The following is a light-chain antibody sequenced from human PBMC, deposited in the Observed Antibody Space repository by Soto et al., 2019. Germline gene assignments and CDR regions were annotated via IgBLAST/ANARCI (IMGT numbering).Light chain of an antibody. Sequence: DIQMTQSPSTLSASVGDRVTITCRASQSISFWLAWYQQKPGKAPKLLIYDASNLESGVPSRFSGSGSGTEFTLTIRSLQPDDFATYYCQQSNSYFGPGTKVDIK. J-gene: IGKJ3*01. CDR2: DAS. V-gene: IGKV1-5*01. CDR1: QSISFW. CDR3: QQSNSY.